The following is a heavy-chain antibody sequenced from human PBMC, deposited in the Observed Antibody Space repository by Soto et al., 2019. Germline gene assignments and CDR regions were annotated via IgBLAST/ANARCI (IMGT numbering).Heavy chain of an antibody. V-gene: IGHV3-33*01. CDR3: ARVARDVAANYYYGMDV. J-gene: IGHJ6*02. CDR1: GFTFSSYG. CDR2: IWFDGSNR. Sequence: GGSLRLSCAASGFTFSSYGMHWVRQAPGKGLEWVAVIWFDGSNRYYADSVKGRFTIPRDNSKNTLYLQMNSLRAEDTAVYYCARVARDVAANYYYGMDVWGQGTPVTVSS. D-gene: IGHD2-15*01.